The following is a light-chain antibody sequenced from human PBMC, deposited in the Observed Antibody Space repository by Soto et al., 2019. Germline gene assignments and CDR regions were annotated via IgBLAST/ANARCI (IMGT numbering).Light chain of an antibody. Sequence: EIVLTQSPGTLSVSPGERATLSCRASQTISSNYLAWYQQKPGQAPSLLIYGTSSRATGTPDRFSGSGSGTDFILTISRLEPEASAIYYCQQYGSWTFGQGTKVEIK. CDR1: QTISSNY. V-gene: IGKV3-20*01. CDR2: GTS. CDR3: QQYGSWT. J-gene: IGKJ1*01.